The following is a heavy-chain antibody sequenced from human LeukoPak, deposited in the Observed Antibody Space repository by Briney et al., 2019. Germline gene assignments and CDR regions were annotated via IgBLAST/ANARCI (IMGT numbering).Heavy chain of an antibody. CDR3: ARDLEHFPIVVVTADAFDI. J-gene: IGHJ3*02. CDR2: ISSSSSTI. CDR1: GFSFRDYP. V-gene: IGHV3-48*04. Sequence: GGSLRLSCEAAGFSFRDYPMGWVRRASGKGLEWVSYISSSSSTIYYADSVKGRFTISRDNAKNSLYLQMNSLRAEDTAVYYCARDLEHFPIVVVTADAFDIWGQGTMVTVSS. D-gene: IGHD2-21*02.